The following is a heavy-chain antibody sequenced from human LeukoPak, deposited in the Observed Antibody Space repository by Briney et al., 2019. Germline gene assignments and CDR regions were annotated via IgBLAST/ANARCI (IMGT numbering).Heavy chain of an antibody. CDR1: GGSISSSTYY. Sequence: SETLSLTCTVSGGSISSSTYYWGWIRQPPGKGLEWIGSIYYSGSTYYNPSLKSRVTISVDTSKNQFSLKLSSVTAADTAVYYCARGFYAFAVAARAFDIWGQGTMVTVSS. CDR2: IYYSGST. D-gene: IGHD3-16*01. V-gene: IGHV4-39*01. J-gene: IGHJ3*02. CDR3: ARGFYAFAVAARAFDI.